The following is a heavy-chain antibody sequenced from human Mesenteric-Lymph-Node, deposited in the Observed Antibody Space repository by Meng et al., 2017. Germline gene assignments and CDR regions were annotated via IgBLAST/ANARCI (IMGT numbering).Heavy chain of an antibody. CDR2: IYYSGST. D-gene: IGHD4-17*01. V-gene: IGHV4-30-4*08. CDR1: GGSISSGGYY. J-gene: IGHJ4*02. Sequence: QGQLQEPAPGLGNPSQTRSLTCTVSGGSISSGGYYWSWIRQPPGKGLEWIGYIYYSGSTYYNPSLKSRVTISVDTSKNQFSLKLSSVTAADTAVYYCARGPTTYFDYWGQGTLVTVSS. CDR3: ARGPTTYFDY.